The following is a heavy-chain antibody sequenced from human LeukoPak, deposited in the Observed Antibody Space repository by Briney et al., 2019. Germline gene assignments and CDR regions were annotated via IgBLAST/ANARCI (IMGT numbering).Heavy chain of an antibody. CDR2: INHSGST. Sequence: PSETLSLTCAVYGGSFSGYYWSWIRQPPGKGLEWIGEINHSGSTNYNPSLKSRVTISVDTSKNQFSLKLSSVTAADTAVYYCARAGMNYGSGSPSLNWFDPWGQGTLVTVSS. J-gene: IGHJ5*02. CDR1: GGSFSGYY. CDR3: ARAGMNYGSGSPSLNWFDP. D-gene: IGHD3-10*01. V-gene: IGHV4-34*01.